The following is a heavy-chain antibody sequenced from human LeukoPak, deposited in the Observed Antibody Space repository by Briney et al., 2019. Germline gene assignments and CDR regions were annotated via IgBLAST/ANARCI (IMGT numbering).Heavy chain of an antibody. V-gene: IGHV4-59*11. Sequence: SKTLSLTCTVSGGSISGHFWSWIRQPPGKGLEWIGFVSYSGDTNYSPSFNGRVTISLDTSKSQFSLNLNSVTAADTAVYFCARGGASSRYFGYWGQGTLVTVSS. CDR2: VSYSGDT. CDR1: GGSISGHF. D-gene: IGHD1-26*01. J-gene: IGHJ4*02. CDR3: ARGGASSRYFGY.